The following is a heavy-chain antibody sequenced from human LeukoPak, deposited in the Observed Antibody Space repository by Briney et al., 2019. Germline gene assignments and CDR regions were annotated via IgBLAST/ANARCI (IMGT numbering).Heavy chain of an antibody. J-gene: IGHJ4*02. CDR1: GFSFGSYW. D-gene: IGHD3-3*01. V-gene: IGHV3-7*03. CDR2: IKQDGNEE. Sequence: PGGSLRLSCAASGFSFGSYWMSWVRQAPGKGLEWVANIKQDGNEEFYVDSVKGRFTISRDNSKNTLYLQMNSLRAEDTAVYYCAKDGNYDFWSVNSWDYWGRGTLVTVSS. CDR3: AKDGNYDFWSVNSWDY.